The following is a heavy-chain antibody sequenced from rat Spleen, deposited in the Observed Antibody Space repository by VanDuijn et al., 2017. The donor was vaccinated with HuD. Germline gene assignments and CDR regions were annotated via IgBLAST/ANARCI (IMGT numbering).Heavy chain of an antibody. J-gene: IGHJ4*01. D-gene: IGHD1-6*01. V-gene: IGHV5S13*01. CDR2: ISTGGWET. CDR3: TRQEYTTDSYLMDA. Sequence: EVQLVESGGGLVQPGRSLKLSCAASGFTFSNYDMAWVRQAPTKGLEWIASISTGGWETYYRDSVKGRFTISRDNAKNTQYLQMDSLRSEDTATYYCTRQEYTTDSYLMDAWGQGASVTVSS. CDR1: GFTFSNYD.